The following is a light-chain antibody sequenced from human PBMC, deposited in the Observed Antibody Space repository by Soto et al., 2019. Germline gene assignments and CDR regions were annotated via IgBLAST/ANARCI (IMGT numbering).Light chain of an antibody. V-gene: IGKV3-11*01. CDR1: QSVNSY. Sequence: EIVLTQSPATLSLSPGERATLSCRASQSVNSYLAWYQQKPGQAPRLLVHDASDRATGIPARFSGSGSGTDFTLTISSLEPDDFAVYYCQHRYGFTFGPGTKVDIK. J-gene: IGKJ3*01. CDR3: QHRYGFT. CDR2: DAS.